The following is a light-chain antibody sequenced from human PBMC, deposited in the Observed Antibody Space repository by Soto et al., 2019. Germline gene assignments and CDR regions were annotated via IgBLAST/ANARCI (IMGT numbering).Light chain of an antibody. V-gene: IGKV1-5*01. CDR2: DAS. Sequence: DIQMTQSPSTLSASVGDRVTITCRASQSISSWLAWYQQKPGKAPKLLIYDASSLESGVPPRFSGSGSGTELTLTIRSLQPDDFETYYCQQYNSYWWTFGQGTKVELK. CDR3: QQYNSYWWT. J-gene: IGKJ1*01. CDR1: QSISSW.